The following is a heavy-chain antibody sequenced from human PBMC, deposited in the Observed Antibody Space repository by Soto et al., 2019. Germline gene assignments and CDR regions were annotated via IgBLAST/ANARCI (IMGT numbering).Heavy chain of an antibody. Sequence: PSETLSLTCTVSGGSISSSSYYWGWIRQPPGKGLEWIGSIYYSGSTYYNPSLKSRVTISVDTSKNQFSLKLSSVTAADTAVYYCARELRFFGFDPWGRGTLVTVSS. J-gene: IGHJ5*02. CDR2: IYYSGST. CDR3: ARELRFFGFDP. V-gene: IGHV4-39*07. D-gene: IGHD3-3*01. CDR1: GGSISSSSYY.